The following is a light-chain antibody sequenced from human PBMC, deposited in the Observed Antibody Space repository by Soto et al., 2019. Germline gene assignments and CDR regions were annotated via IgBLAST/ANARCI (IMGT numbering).Light chain of an antibody. CDR1: SSDVGNYNL. CDR3: CSYAGSSTYV. V-gene: IGLV2-23*01. J-gene: IGLJ1*01. CDR2: EGS. Sequence: SALTQPASVSGSPGQSITISCGLTSSDVGNYNLVSWYQQHPGKAPKLMIYEGSKRPSGVSNRFSGSKSGNTASLTISILQAEDEADYYCCSYAGSSTYVFGTGTKVTVL.